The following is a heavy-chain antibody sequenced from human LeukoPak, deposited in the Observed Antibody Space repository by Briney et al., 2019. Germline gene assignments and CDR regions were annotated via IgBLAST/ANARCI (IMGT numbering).Heavy chain of an antibody. Sequence: SETLSLTCAVYGGSFSGYYWSWIRQPPGKGLEWIGEINHSGSTNYNPSLKSRVTISVDTSKNQFSLKLSSVTAADTAVYYCARHGRRQTAYCSGGSCYGKQYYYYYMDVWGKGTTVTISS. CDR1: GGSFSGYY. CDR2: INHSGST. J-gene: IGHJ6*03. CDR3: ARHGRRQTAYCSGGSCYGKQYYYYYMDV. V-gene: IGHV4-34*01. D-gene: IGHD2-15*01.